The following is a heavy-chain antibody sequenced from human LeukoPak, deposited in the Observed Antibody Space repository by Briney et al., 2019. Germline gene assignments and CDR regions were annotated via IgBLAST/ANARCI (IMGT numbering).Heavy chain of an antibody. J-gene: IGHJ4*02. D-gene: IGHD6-19*01. CDR1: GYTLTELS. CDR3: ATEGQWLATYDY. CDR2: FDPEDGET. Sequence: ASVTVSCKVSGYTLTELSMHWVRQAPGKGLEWMGGFDPEDGETIYAQKFQGRVTMTEDTSTDTAYMELSSLRSEDTAVYYCATEGQWLATYDYWGQGTLVTVSS. V-gene: IGHV1-24*01.